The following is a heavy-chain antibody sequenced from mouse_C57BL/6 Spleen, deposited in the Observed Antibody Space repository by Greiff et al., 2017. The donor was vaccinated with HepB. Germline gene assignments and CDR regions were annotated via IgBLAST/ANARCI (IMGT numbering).Heavy chain of an antibody. V-gene: IGHV1-69*01. Sequence: QVQLQQPGAELVMPGASVKLSCKASGYTFTSYWMHWVKQRPGQGLEWIGEIDPSDSYTNYNQKFKGKSTLTVDKSSSTANMQLSSLTSEDAAVYYCARGYGSSPRYFDVWGTGTTVTVSS. D-gene: IGHD1-1*01. J-gene: IGHJ1*03. CDR3: ARGYGSSPRYFDV. CDR2: IDPSDSYT. CDR1: GYTFTSYW.